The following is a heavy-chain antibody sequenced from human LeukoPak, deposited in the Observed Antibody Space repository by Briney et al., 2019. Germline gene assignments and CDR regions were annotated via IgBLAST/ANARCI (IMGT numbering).Heavy chain of an antibody. CDR1: GGSISSSSYY. J-gene: IGHJ6*03. V-gene: IGHV4-39*07. D-gene: IGHD1-7*01. Sequence: SETLSLTCTVSGGSISSSSYYWGWIRQPPGKGLEWIGSIYYSGSTYYNPSLKSRVTISVDTSKNQFSLKLSSVTAADTAVYYCARFPANWNYPYYYYMDVWGKGTTVTVSS. CDR2: IYYSGST. CDR3: ARFPANWNYPYYYYMDV.